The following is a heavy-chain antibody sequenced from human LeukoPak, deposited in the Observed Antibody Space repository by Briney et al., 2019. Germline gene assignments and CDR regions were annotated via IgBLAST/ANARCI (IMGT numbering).Heavy chain of an antibody. J-gene: IGHJ4*02. CDR1: GGSFSGYY. V-gene: IGHV4-34*01. CDR2: INHSGST. D-gene: IGHD2-2*01. Sequence: PSETLSLTCAVYGGSFSGYYWSWIRQPPGKGLERIGEINHSGSTNYNPSLKSRVTISVDTSKNQFSLKLSSVTAADTAVYYCARCSSTSCYYKYWGQGTLVTVSS. CDR3: ARCSSTSCYYKY.